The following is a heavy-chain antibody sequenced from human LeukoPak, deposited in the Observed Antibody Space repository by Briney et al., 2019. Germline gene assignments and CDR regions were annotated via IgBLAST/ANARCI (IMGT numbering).Heavy chain of an antibody. CDR3: ARGDYGSGSYLSSY. V-gene: IGHV3-21*01. J-gene: IGHJ4*02. CDR2: ITSSSSYI. D-gene: IGHD3-10*01. Sequence: PGGSLRLSCAASGYTFSSNWMHWVRQAPGKGLEWVSSITSSSSYIYYADSVKGRFTISRDNAKNSLYLQMNSLRAEDTAVYYCARGDYGSGSYLSSYWGQGTLVTVSS. CDR1: GYTFSSNW.